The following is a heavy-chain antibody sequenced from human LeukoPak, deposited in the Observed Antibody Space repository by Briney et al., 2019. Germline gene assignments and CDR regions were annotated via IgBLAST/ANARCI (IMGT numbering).Heavy chain of an antibody. D-gene: IGHD3-9*01. Sequence: PGGSLRLSCAASGFTFSSYAMHWVRQAPGKGLEWVAVISYDGSNKYYADSVKGRFTISRDNSKNTLYLQMNSLRAEDTAVYYCASSYDISNWFDPWGQGTLVTVSS. CDR2: ISYDGSNK. CDR3: ASSYDISNWFDP. J-gene: IGHJ5*02. V-gene: IGHV3-30-3*01. CDR1: GFTFSSYA.